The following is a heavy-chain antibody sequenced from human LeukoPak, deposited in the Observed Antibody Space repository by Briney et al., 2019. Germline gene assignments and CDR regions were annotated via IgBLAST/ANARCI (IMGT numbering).Heavy chain of an antibody. Sequence: PGGSLRLSCAASGFTFSSYAMSWVRQAPGKGLEWVSAISGSGGSTYYADSVKGRFTISRDNSKNTLYLQMNSLRAEDTAVYYCAKDPSNHRGLPVREPLGSDYWGQGTLVTVSS. CDR1: GFTFSSYA. V-gene: IGHV3-23*01. CDR2: ISGSGGST. D-gene: IGHD3-10*01. CDR3: AKDPSNHRGLPVREPLGSDY. J-gene: IGHJ4*02.